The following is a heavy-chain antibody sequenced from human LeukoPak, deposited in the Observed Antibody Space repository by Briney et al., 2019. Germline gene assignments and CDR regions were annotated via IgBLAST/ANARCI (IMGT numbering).Heavy chain of an antibody. D-gene: IGHD3-22*01. Sequence: ASMKVSCKASGYTFTSYYMHWVRQAPGQGLEWMGIINPSGGSTSYAQKFQGRVTMTRDMSTSTVYMELSSLRSEDTAVYYCARGYYYDSSGYYYNPVYFDYWGQGTLVTVSS. CDR1: GYTFTSYY. V-gene: IGHV1-46*01. CDR2: INPSGGST. CDR3: ARGYYYDSSGYYYNPVYFDY. J-gene: IGHJ4*02.